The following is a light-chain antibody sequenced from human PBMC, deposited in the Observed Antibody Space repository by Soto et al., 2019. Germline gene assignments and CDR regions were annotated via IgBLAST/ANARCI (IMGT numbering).Light chain of an antibody. CDR1: LTVLNNY. J-gene: IGKJ1*01. CDR3: HQYGSSPRT. CDR2: GAS. Sequence: EVVLTQSPGTLYLSPRERATISCSASLTVLNNYLTWYQQKPGQAPRRLIFGASIRATGIPDRFSGSGSGTDFTLTISRLEPEDFAVYYCHQYGSSPRTFGQGTKVDIK. V-gene: IGKV3-20*01.